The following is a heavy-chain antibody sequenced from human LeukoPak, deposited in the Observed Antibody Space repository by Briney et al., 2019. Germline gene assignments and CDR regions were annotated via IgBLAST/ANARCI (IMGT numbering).Heavy chain of an antibody. Sequence: GASVKVSCKASGYTFTSYGISWVRQAPGQGLEWMGWISAYIGNTNYAQKLQGRVTMTTDTSTSTAYMELRSLRSDDTAVYYCARDVVPYCSGGSCYGWFDPWGQGTLVTVSS. D-gene: IGHD2-15*01. CDR3: ARDVVPYCSGGSCYGWFDP. V-gene: IGHV1-18*01. J-gene: IGHJ5*02. CDR1: GYTFTSYG. CDR2: ISAYIGNT.